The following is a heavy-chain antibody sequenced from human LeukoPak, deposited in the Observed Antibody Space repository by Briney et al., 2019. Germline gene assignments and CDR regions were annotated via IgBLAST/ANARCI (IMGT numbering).Heavy chain of an antibody. CDR2: ISSDGSNR. J-gene: IGHJ4*02. CDR3: ASRISAGY. V-gene: IGHV3-30*19. CDR1: GFSFSSLG. D-gene: IGHD2-15*01. Sequence: GGSLRLSCAASGFSFSSLGMHWVRQAPGKGLEWVAVISSDGSNRDYADSVRGRFTISRDNSKNTLSLQMSSLSAEDTAVYYCASRISAGYWGQGTLVTVSS.